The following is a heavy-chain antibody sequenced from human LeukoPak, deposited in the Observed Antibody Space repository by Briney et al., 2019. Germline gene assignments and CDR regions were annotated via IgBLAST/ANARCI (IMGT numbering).Heavy chain of an antibody. CDR2: ISYDGSKE. V-gene: IGHV3-30*18. Sequence: GGSLRLSCAASGFTFSSYGMHWVRQAPGKGLEWVAVISYDGSKEYYADSVKGRFAISRDNSKNTLFLQMNSLRGEDTAVYCCAKGGDYLDFWGQGTLVTVSS. CDR1: GFTFSSYG. CDR3: AKGGDYLDF. J-gene: IGHJ4*02.